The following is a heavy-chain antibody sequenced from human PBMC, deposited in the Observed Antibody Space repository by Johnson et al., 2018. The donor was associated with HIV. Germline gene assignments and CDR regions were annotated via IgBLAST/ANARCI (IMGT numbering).Heavy chain of an antibody. V-gene: IGHV3-13*01. J-gene: IGHJ3*01. CDR3: ASGEWVRGAFEF. D-gene: IGHD7-27*01. CDR1: GFTFSSYD. Sequence: VQLVESGGGLVQPGGSLRLSCAASGFTFSSYDMHWVRQATGKGLEWVSAIGTVGDTYYPGSVKGRFTISRENAKNSLYLQMNSLRAGDTSVYSCASGEWVRGAFEFGGQGTMVTVSS. CDR2: IGTVGDT.